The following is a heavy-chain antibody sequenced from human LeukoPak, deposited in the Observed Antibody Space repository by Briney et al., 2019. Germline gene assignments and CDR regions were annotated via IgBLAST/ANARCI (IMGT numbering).Heavy chain of an antibody. D-gene: IGHD3-16*01. CDR3: AREGRGGVMLELRYYYYYGMDV. CDR2: INPNSGGT. J-gene: IGHJ6*02. V-gene: IGHV1-2*02. Sequence: ASVKVSCKASGYTFTGYYMHWVRQAPGQGLEWMGWINPNSGGTNYAQKFQGRVTMTRDTSISTAYMELSRLRSDDTAVYYCAREGRGGVMLELRYYYYYGMDVWGQGTTVTVSS. CDR1: GYTFTGYY.